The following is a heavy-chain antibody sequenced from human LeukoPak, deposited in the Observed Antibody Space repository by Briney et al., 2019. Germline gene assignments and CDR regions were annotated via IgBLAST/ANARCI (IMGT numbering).Heavy chain of an antibody. V-gene: IGHV1-8*01. Sequence: GSSVKVSRKASGYTFTSYEINWVRQATGQGLEWMGWMNPNSYNTGYAQKFQGRVTMTRNTSISTAYMELSSLRSEDTAVYYCARVLGSGRRNLNWFDPWGQGTLVTVSS. CDR1: GYTFTSYE. CDR3: ARVLGSGRRNLNWFDP. CDR2: MNPNSYNT. J-gene: IGHJ5*02. D-gene: IGHD3-10*01.